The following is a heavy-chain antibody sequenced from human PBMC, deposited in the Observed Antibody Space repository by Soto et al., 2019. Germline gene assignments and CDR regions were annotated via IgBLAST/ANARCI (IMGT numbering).Heavy chain of an antibody. J-gene: IGHJ5*02. CDR1: GGSISSSNW. CDR2: IYHSGST. D-gene: IGHD3-9*01. V-gene: IGHV4-4*02. Sequence: SETLSLTCAVSGGSISSSNWWSWVRQPPGKGLEWIGEIYHSGSTNYNPSLKSRVTISVDKSKNQFSLKLSSVTAADTAVYYCAREVYDILTAYYRGTWWFDPWGQGTLVTVSS. CDR3: AREVYDILTAYYRGTWWFDP.